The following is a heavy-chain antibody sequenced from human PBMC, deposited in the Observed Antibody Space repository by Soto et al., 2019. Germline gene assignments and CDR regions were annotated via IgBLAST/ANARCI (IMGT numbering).Heavy chain of an antibody. CDR3: ARERRVVGGYSSNCYDYFDY. D-gene: IGHD6-13*01. CDR1: GGSFSTYY. CDR2: IIHTGST. V-gene: IGHV4-34*12. Sequence: SETLSLTCSVSGGSFSTYYWTWIRQPPGKGLEWIGEIIHTGSTIYNPSLKSRVTISVDTSQNHFSLKLTSVTAADTAVYFCARERRVVGGYSSNCYDYFDYWAQGTLVTVSS. J-gene: IGHJ4*02.